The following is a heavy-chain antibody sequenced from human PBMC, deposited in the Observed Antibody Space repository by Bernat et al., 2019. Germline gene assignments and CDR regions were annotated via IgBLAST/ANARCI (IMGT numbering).Heavy chain of an antibody. V-gene: IGHV4-59*01. D-gene: IGHD4-17*01. J-gene: IGHJ5*02. CDR2: IYYSGST. CDR1: GGSISSYY. CDR3: AGSDYGDPFGRFDP. Sequence: QVQLQESGPGLVKPSETLSLTCTVSGGSISSYYWSWIRQPPGKGLEWIGYIYYSGSTNYNPSLKSRVTISVDTSKNQFSLKLSSVTAADAAVYYCAGSDYGDPFGRFDPWGQGTLVTVSS.